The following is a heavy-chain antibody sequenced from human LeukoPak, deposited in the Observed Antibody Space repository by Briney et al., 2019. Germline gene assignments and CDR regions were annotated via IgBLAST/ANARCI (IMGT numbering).Heavy chain of an antibody. CDR1: GFTFSTYR. CDR3: ARDLGASSWPVFDY. V-gene: IGHV3-48*02. Sequence: GGCMRLSCAASGFTFSTYRMNWDRQAPGKGLEWVSYISSGSGTIYYADSVKGRFTISRDNAKNSLYLQMNSLRDEDTAVYYCARDLGASSWPVFDYWGQEPLDSVSS. D-gene: IGHD6-13*01. J-gene: IGHJ4*02. CDR2: ISSGSGTI.